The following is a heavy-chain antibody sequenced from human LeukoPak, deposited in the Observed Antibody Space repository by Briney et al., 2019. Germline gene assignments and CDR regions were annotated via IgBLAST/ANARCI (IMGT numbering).Heavy chain of an antibody. CDR1: GGSFSGYY. CDR3: ARGPRTVTTGFDY. Sequence: TSETLSLTCAVYGGSFSGYYWSWTRQPPGKGLEWIGEINHSGSTNYNPSLKSRVTISVDTSKNQFSLKLSSVTAADTAVYYCARGPRTVTTGFDYWGQGTLVTVSS. V-gene: IGHV4-34*01. J-gene: IGHJ4*02. D-gene: IGHD4-17*01. CDR2: INHSGST.